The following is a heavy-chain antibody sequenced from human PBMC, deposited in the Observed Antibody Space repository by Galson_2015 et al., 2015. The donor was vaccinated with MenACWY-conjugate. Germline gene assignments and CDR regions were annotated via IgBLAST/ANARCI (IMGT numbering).Heavy chain of an antibody. CDR3: ARQLGSYYGSTGYYARYFDL. D-gene: IGHD3-22*01. Sequence: ATLSLTCTVSGGSMSSRSDFWGWIRQPPGKGLEWIGNIYYSGSTDYNPSLKSRITMSVDTSQKQFSLKLYSVIAADTAVYYCARQLGSYYGSTGYYARYFDLWGRGTLVTVSS. V-gene: IGHV4-39*01. CDR2: IYYSGST. CDR1: GGSMSSRSDF. J-gene: IGHJ2*01.